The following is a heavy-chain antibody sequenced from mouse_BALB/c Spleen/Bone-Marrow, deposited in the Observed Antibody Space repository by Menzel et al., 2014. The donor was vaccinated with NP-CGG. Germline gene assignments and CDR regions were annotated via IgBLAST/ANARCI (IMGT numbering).Heavy chain of an antibody. V-gene: IGHV14-3*02. Sequence: VQLMQSGAALVKPGASVKLSCTASGFNIKDTYMHWAKQRPEQGLEWIGRIDPANGNTKYDPKFQGKATITSDTSSNTAYLQLSSLTSEDTAVYYCARWEYYAMDYGGQGTSVTGSS. CDR2: IDPANGNT. CDR3: ARWEYYAMDY. CDR1: GFNIKDTY. J-gene: IGHJ4*01. D-gene: IGHD4-1*01.